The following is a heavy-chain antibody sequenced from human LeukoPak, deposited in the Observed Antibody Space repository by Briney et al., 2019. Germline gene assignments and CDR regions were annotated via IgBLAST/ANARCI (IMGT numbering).Heavy chain of an antibody. CDR1: GFSFSTYGVG. CDR2: IYWDDDK. V-gene: IGHV2-5*02. J-gene: IGHJ4*02. CDR3: ARFGTDTGYHF. D-gene: IGHD2-2*01. Sequence: SGPTLVKPTQTLTLTCAFSGFSFSTYGVGVGWIRQPPGKALKWLALIYWDDDKRYTPSLKNRLIVTKDTSKSQVVLTLTNMDPVDTATYYCARFGTDTGYHFWGQGILVTVSS.